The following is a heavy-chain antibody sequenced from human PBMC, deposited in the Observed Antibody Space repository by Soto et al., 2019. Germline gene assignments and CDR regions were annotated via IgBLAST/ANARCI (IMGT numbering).Heavy chain of an antibody. V-gene: IGHV3-66*01. CDR3: ARGASVVAATFISGWFDP. D-gene: IGHD2-15*01. CDR1: GFTVSSNY. Sequence: GGSLRLSCAASGFTVSSNYMSWVRQAPGKGLEWVSVIYSGGSTYYADSVKGRFTISRDNSKNTLYLQMNSLRAEDTAVYYCARGASVVAATFISGWFDPWGQGTLVTVSS. J-gene: IGHJ5*02. CDR2: IYSGGST.